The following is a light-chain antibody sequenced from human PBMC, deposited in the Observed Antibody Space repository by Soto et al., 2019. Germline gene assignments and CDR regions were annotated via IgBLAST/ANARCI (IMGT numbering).Light chain of an antibody. CDR3: QQYNNWPRGT. J-gene: IGKJ1*01. V-gene: IGKV3-15*01. CDR1: QSVSSN. Sequence: EIVLTQSPATLSLSPGERATLSCKASQSVSSNLAWYQQKPGQAPRLLIYGASTRATDIPARFSGSGSGTEFTLTISSLQSEDFAVYYCQQYNNWPRGTFGQGTKVDIK. CDR2: GAS.